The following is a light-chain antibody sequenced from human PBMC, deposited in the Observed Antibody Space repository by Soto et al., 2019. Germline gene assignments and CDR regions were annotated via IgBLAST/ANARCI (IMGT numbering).Light chain of an antibody. CDR2: GAS. Sequence: EIVFTQSPATLSSFPGDRVTLSCRASQYINTRLAWYQHRPGQAPRLLIYGASTRATGIPARFSGGGSGTEFTLTISSLQSEDFAVYYCQQYNNWPPWTFGQGTKVDIK. CDR1: QYINTR. J-gene: IGKJ1*01. CDR3: QQYNNWPPWT. V-gene: IGKV3-15*01.